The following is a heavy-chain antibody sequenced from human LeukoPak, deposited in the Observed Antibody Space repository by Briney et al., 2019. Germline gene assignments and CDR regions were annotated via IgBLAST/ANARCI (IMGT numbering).Heavy chain of an antibody. CDR1: GGSFSGYY. D-gene: IGHD2-2*01. Sequence: SETLSLTCAVYGGSFSGYYWSWIRQPPGKGLEWIGEINHSGSTNYNPSLKSRVTISVDTSKNQFSLKLGSVTAADTAVYYCARGEMGGVPAAISLGYWGQGTLVTVSS. V-gene: IGHV4-34*01. CDR2: INHSGST. J-gene: IGHJ4*02. CDR3: ARGEMGGVPAAISLGY.